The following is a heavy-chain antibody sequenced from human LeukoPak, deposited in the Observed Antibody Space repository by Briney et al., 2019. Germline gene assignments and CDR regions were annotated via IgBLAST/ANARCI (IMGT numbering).Heavy chain of an antibody. D-gene: IGHD1-26*01. Sequence: KPSETLSLTCAVYGGSFSGYYWSWIRQPPGKGLEWIGEINHSGSTNYNPSLKSRVTISVDTSKNQFSLKLSSVTAADTAVYYCARAVVGATSGEFDYWGQGTLVTVSS. CDR1: GGSFSGYY. CDR3: ARAVVGATSGEFDY. J-gene: IGHJ4*02. V-gene: IGHV4-34*01. CDR2: INHSGST.